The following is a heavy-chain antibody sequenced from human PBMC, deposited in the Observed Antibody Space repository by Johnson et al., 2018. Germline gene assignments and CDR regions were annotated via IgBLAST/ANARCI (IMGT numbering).Heavy chain of an antibody. Sequence: QVQLVESGGGVVQPGRSLRLSCAASGFTFSSYGMHWVRKAPGKGLEWVAVISYDGSNKYYADSVKGRFTISRDNSKNTLYLQMNSLGGEDTAVYYCAKEGLYGSGVSDYAGYYDYYKDGWGKGTTVTVSS. V-gene: IGHV3-30*18. CDR1: GFTFSSYG. CDR2: ISYDGSNK. D-gene: IGHD2-15*01. CDR3: AKEGLYGSGVSDYAGYYDYYKDG. J-gene: IGHJ6*03.